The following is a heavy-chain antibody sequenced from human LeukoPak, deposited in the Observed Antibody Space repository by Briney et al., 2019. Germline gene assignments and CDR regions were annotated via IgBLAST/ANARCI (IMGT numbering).Heavy chain of an antibody. V-gene: IGHV3-23*01. J-gene: IGHJ4*02. CDR2: ISAGGGTT. D-gene: IGHD1-14*01. CDR1: GFTFSSSG. CDR3: AKPAKTDYADY. Sequence: GGSLRLSCAASGFTFSSSGMSWVRQAPGKGLEWVSAISAGGGTTYYADSVRGRFTISRDNSKNTLYLQMNSLRAEDTALYYCAKPAKTDYADYWGQGTLVTVSS.